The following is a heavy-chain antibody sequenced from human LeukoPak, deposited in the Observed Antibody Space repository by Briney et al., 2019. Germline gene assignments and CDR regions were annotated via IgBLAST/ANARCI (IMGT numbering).Heavy chain of an antibody. Sequence: GGSLRLSCAASGFTFDDYAMHWVRQAPGKGLEWVSLISGDGGSTYYADSVKGRFTISRDNSKNSLYLQMNSLRTEDTALYYCAKSIGYSSSWYTHYYYYYGMDVWGQGTTVTVSS. CDR1: GFTFDDYA. D-gene: IGHD6-13*01. V-gene: IGHV3-43*02. CDR2: ISGDGGST. J-gene: IGHJ6*02. CDR3: AKSIGYSSSWYTHYYYYYGMDV.